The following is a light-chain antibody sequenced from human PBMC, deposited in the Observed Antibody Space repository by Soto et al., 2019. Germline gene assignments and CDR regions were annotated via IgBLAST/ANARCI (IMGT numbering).Light chain of an antibody. CDR3: SSYTSSSTLG. CDR1: SSDVGGYNY. J-gene: IGLJ2*01. Sequence: LTQPASVSGSPGQSITISCTGTSSDVGGYNYVSWYQQHPGKAPKLMIYDVSNRPSGVSNRFSGSKSGNTASLTTSGLQAEDEADYYCSSYTSSSTLGFGGGTQLTVL. V-gene: IGLV2-14*01. CDR2: DVS.